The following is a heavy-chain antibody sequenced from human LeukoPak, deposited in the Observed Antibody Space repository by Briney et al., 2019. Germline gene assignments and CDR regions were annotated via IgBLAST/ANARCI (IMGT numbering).Heavy chain of an antibody. CDR3: ARRLSMREDAFDI. CDR2: IYTSGST. Sequence: PSETLSLTCTVSGGSISSYYWSWIRQPPGKGLEWIGYIYTSGSTNYNPSLKSRVTISVDTSKNQFSLKPSSVTAADTAVYYCARRLSMREDAFDIWGQGTMVTVSS. J-gene: IGHJ3*02. V-gene: IGHV4-4*09. CDR1: GGSISSYY. D-gene: IGHD2-8*01.